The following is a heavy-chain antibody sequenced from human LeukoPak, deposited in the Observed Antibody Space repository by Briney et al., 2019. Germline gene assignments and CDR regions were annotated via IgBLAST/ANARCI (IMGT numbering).Heavy chain of an antibody. CDR3: ARDRPPIFGVVIMGGDFDY. V-gene: IGHV3-23*01. CDR1: GFTFGSYA. Sequence: GGSLRLSCAASGFTFGSYAMSWVRQAPGKGLEWVSAISGSGGSTYYADSVKGRFTISRDNSKNTLYLQMNSLRAEDTAVYYWARDRPPIFGVVIMGGDFDYWGQGTLVTVSS. CDR2: ISGSGGST. D-gene: IGHD3-3*01. J-gene: IGHJ4*02.